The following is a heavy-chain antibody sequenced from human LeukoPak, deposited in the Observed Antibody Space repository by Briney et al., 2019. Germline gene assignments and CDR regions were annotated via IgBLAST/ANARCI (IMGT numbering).Heavy chain of an antibody. D-gene: IGHD4-23*01. J-gene: IGHJ4*02. CDR1: GFTFSSYG. CDR3: ARAPPYGGGYYFDY. CDR2: IWYDGSNI. V-gene: IGHV3-33*01. Sequence: GGSLRLSCAASGFTFSSYGMHWVRQAPGKGLEWVAVIWYDGSNIYYADSVKGRFTISRDNSKNTLYLQMNSLRAEDTAVYYCARAPPYGGGYYFDYWGQGTLVTVSS.